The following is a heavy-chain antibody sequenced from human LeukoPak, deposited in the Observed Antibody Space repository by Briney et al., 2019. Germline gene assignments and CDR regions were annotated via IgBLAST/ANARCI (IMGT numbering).Heavy chain of an antibody. Sequence: SVKVSCKASGGTFSSYAISWVRQAPGQGLEWMGGIIPIFGTANYAQKFQGRVTITADKSTSTAYMELSSLRSDDTAVYYCAFSSYYLQGNYYYMDVWGKGTTVTVSS. CDR1: GGTFSSYA. J-gene: IGHJ6*03. CDR2: IIPIFGTA. D-gene: IGHD1-26*01. V-gene: IGHV1-69*06. CDR3: AFSSYYLQGNYYYMDV.